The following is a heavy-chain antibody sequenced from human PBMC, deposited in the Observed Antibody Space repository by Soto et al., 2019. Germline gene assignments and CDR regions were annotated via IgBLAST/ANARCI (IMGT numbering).Heavy chain of an antibody. V-gene: IGHV1-2*02. Sequence: QVQLVQSGAEVKKPGASVKVSCKASGYTFTGYYMHWVRQAPGQGLEWMGWINPNSGGTNYAQKFQGRVTMTRDTSISAAYMELSRVRSDDTAVYYCARGRGYSYGDYTFDYWGQGTLVTVSS. J-gene: IGHJ4*02. D-gene: IGHD5-18*01. CDR2: INPNSGGT. CDR3: ARGRGYSYGDYTFDY. CDR1: GYTFTGYY.